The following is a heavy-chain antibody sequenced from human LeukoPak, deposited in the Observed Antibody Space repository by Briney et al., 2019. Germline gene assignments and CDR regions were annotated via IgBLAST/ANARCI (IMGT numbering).Heavy chain of an antibody. CDR3: ARVSYYDFWSGSHEVSN. CDR1: GFTFSSYW. CDR2: INSDGSST. D-gene: IGHD3-3*01. V-gene: IGHV3-74*01. J-gene: IGHJ4*02. Sequence: GGSLRLSCAASGFTFSSYWMHWVRQAPGKGLVWVSRINSDGSSTSYADSVKGRFTISRDNAKNTLYLQMNSLRAEDTAVYYCARVSYYDFWSGSHEVSNWGQGTLVTVSS.